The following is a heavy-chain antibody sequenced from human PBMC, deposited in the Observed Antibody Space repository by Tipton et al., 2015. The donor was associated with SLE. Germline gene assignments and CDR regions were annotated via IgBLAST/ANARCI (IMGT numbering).Heavy chain of an antibody. D-gene: IGHD5-12*01. CDR1: GDSISGYY. CDR2: IYTSGST. J-gene: IGHJ1*01. Sequence: TLSLTCSVSGDSISGYYWTWIRQPAGKGLEWIGRIYTSGSTNYNPSLKSRLTMSVDTSKNQFSLELRSVTAADTAVYYCARSGYFAEYFQHWGQGTLVTVSS. V-gene: IGHV4-4*07. CDR3: ARSGYFAEYFQH.